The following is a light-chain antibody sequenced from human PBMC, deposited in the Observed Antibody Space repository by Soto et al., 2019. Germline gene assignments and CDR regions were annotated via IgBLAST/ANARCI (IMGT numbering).Light chain of an antibody. CDR1: SGSIASNY. V-gene: IGLV6-57*03. CDR2: EDN. Sequence: NCMLTQPHSVSESPGKTVTISCTRSSGSIASNYVQWYQQRPGSAPTTVIYEDNQRPSGVPDRFSGSIDSSSNSASLTISGLKTADEADYYCQSYDSSNHWVFGGGTKVTVL. J-gene: IGLJ3*02. CDR3: QSYDSSNHWV.